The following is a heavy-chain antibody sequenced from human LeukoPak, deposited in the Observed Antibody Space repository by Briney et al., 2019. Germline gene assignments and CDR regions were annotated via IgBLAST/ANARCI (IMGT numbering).Heavy chain of an antibody. Sequence: VSVKVSCKASGYTFTGYYMHWVRQAPGQGLEWMGWINPNSGGANYAQKFQGWVTMTRDTSISTAYMELSRLRSDDTAVYYCAREPNWGAWYFDLWGRGTLVTVSS. V-gene: IGHV1-2*04. CDR1: GYTFTGYY. CDR3: AREPNWGAWYFDL. CDR2: INPNSGGA. J-gene: IGHJ2*01. D-gene: IGHD7-27*01.